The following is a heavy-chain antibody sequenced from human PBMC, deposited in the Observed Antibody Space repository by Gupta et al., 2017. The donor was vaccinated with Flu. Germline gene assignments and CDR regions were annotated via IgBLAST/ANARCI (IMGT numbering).Heavy chain of an antibody. V-gene: IGHV3-23*01. CDR3: AKDAKGSGYYYDSSGYYFNAFDI. Sequence: EVQLFESGGGLVQPGGALRLSCAASGLTFSSYALHWVRQAPGKGLEWVSAISGSGGSTYYADSVKGRFTISRDNSKNTLYLQMNSLRAEDTAVYYCAKDAKGSGYYYDSSGYYFNAFDIWGQGTMVTVSS. CDR1: GLTFSSYA. J-gene: IGHJ3*02. D-gene: IGHD3-22*01. CDR2: ISGSGGST.